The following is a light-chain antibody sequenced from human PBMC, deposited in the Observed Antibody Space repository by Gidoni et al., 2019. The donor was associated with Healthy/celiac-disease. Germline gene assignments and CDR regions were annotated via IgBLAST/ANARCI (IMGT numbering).Light chain of an antibody. Sequence: DIQMTQSPSSLSASVGDRVTITCRASQSLTSYLNWYQQKPGKAPKLLIYAASSLQSGVPSRFSGSGSETDFTLTISCLQPEDFATYYCQQSYSTHLTFGGGTKVEIK. CDR2: AAS. CDR3: QQSYSTHLT. CDR1: QSLTSY. V-gene: IGKV1-39*01. J-gene: IGKJ4*01.